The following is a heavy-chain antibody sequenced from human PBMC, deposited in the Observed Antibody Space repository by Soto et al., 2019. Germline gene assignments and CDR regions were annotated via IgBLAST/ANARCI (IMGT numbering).Heavy chain of an antibody. CDR1: GFTFSDHY. D-gene: IGHD3-3*01. CDR3: ARIRLGIYDLKYFDY. Sequence: EVQLVESGGGLVQPGGSLRLSCAASGFTFSDHYVDWVRQAPGEGLEWVARIRNKANSYSTEYAASAKGRFTSSRDDSKNLAYLQMSSLKTEDTAVYYCARIRLGIYDLKYFDYWGQGTLVTVSS. CDR2: IRNKANSYST. V-gene: IGHV3-72*01. J-gene: IGHJ4*02.